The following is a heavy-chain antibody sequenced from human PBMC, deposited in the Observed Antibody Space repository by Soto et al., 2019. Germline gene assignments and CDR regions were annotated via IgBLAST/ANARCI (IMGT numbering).Heavy chain of an antibody. V-gene: IGHV1-2*02. Sequence: ASVKVSCKASGYTFTGYYMHWVRQAPGQGLEWMGWINPNSGGTKSAQKFQGRVTMTRDTSISTAYMELSRLRSDDTAVYYCARRKGDYYDSSGYHYYFDYWGQGTLVTVPS. CDR2: INPNSGGT. CDR3: ARRKGDYYDSSGYHYYFDY. D-gene: IGHD3-22*01. J-gene: IGHJ4*02. CDR1: GYTFTGYY.